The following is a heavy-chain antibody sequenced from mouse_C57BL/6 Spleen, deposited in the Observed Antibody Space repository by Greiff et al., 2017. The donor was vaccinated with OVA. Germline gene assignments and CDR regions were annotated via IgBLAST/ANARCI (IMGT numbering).Heavy chain of an antibody. CDR1: GYTFTSYW. Sequence: VQLQQPGAELVRPGSSVKLSCKASGYTFTSYWMHWVKQRPIQGLEWIGNIDPSDSETHYNQKFKDKATLTVDKSSSTAYMQLSSLTSEDSAVYYFARLGTTVVGDYWGQGTTLTVSS. CDR3: ARLGTTVVGDY. D-gene: IGHD1-1*01. V-gene: IGHV1-52*01. CDR2: IDPSDSET. J-gene: IGHJ2*01.